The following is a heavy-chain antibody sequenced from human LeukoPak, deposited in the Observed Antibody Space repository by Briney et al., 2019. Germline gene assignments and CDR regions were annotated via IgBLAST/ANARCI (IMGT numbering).Heavy chain of an antibody. D-gene: IGHD2-21*02. Sequence: ASVKVSCKASGYTFTSYGISWVRQAPGQGLEWMGRISAYNGNTNYAQKLQGRVTMTTDTSTSTAYMELRSLRSDDTTVYYCARVEVGYCGGDCYLLDAFDIWGQGTMVTVSS. CDR1: GYTFTSYG. CDR2: ISAYNGNT. CDR3: ARVEVGYCGGDCYLLDAFDI. J-gene: IGHJ3*02. V-gene: IGHV1-18*01.